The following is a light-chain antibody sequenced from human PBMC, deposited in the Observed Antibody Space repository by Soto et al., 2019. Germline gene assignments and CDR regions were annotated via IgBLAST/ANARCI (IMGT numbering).Light chain of an antibody. CDR2: KAS. CDR3: QQYDIFSLT. Sequence: DIQMTQSPSTLSASVGDRVTITCRASQSISSWLAWYQQKPGKAPKRLIYKASTLESGIPSRFSGGGSGTEFTLTISSRQPDDFATYYCQQYDIFSLTFGGGTKVEVK. V-gene: IGKV1-5*03. J-gene: IGKJ4*01. CDR1: QSISSW.